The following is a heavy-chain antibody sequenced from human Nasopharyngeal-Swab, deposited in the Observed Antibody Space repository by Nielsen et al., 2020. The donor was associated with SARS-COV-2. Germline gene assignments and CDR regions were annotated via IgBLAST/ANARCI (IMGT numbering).Heavy chain of an antibody. J-gene: IGHJ4*02. CDR2: IRYDGGNK. V-gene: IGHV3-30*02. Sequence: WIRQPPGKGLEWVAFIRYDGGNKYYVESVKGRFTISRDNSKNTLYLQMNSLRAEDTAVYYCGKDLSDWTDGTYFDYWGQGTRVTVSS. D-gene: IGHD1-1*01. CDR3: GKDLSDWTDGTYFDY.